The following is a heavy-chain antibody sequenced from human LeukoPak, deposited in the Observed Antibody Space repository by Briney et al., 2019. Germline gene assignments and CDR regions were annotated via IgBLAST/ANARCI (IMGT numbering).Heavy chain of an antibody. Sequence: SVKVSCKASGGTFSSYAISWVRQAPGQGLEWMGGIIPIFGTANYAQKFQGRVTITTDESTSTAYMELSSLRSEDTAVYYCARGSPGIAAAGLFDYWGQGTLVTVSS. CDR1: GGTFSSYA. V-gene: IGHV1-69*05. CDR3: ARGSPGIAAAGLFDY. D-gene: IGHD6-13*01. J-gene: IGHJ4*02. CDR2: IIPIFGTA.